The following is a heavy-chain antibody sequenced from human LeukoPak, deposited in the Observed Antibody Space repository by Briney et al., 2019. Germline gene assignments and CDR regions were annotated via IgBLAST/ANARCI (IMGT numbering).Heavy chain of an antibody. V-gene: IGHV4-34*01. Sequence: SETLSLTCAVYGGSFSGYYWSWIRQPPGKGLEWIGEINHSGSTNYNPSLKSRVTISVDTSKNQFSLKLSSVTAADAAVYYCARGLRKLELRDTYYFDYWGQGTLVTVSS. CDR3: ARGLRKLELRDTYYFDY. D-gene: IGHD1-7*01. J-gene: IGHJ4*02. CDR1: GGSFSGYY. CDR2: INHSGST.